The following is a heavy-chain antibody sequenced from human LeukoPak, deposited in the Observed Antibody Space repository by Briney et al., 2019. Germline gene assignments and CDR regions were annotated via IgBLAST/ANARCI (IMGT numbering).Heavy chain of an antibody. D-gene: IGHD1-26*01. CDR2: ITDNDSGYL. Sequence: GGSLRLSCAASGFPFSTYSMNWVRQAPGKGLEWVSWITDNDSGYLYYADSVKGRFTISRDNARNSLYLQMNSLRAEDTAMYYCATDGVGVLPGDAFDIWGQGTMVTVSS. CDR3: ATDGVGVLPGDAFDI. J-gene: IGHJ3*02. CDR1: GFPFSTYS. V-gene: IGHV3-21*01.